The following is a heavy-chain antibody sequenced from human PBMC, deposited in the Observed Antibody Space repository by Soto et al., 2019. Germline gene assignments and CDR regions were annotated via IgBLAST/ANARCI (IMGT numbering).Heavy chain of an antibody. CDR1: GASITSGDYY. D-gene: IGHD6-13*01. CDR2: IYYGGST. V-gene: IGHV4-30-4*01. CDR3: ASKIAAAGLDYYYGMDV. Sequence: SETLSLTCTVSGASITSGDYYWSWIRQSPGKGLEWIGYIYYGGSTFYNPSLKSRVTISVDTSKNQFSLKLSSVTAADTAVYYCASKIAAAGLDYYYGMDVWGQGTTVTVSS. J-gene: IGHJ6*02.